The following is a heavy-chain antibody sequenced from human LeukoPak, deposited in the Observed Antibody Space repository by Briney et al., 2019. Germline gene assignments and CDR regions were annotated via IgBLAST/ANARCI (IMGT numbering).Heavy chain of an antibody. CDR1: GGTFSSYA. CDR3: AREGGITVFGVAQPGGAFDI. D-gene: IGHD3-3*01. Sequence: ASVKVSCKASGGTFSSYAITWVRQAPGQGLEWMGGIIPIFGKAKYAQKVQGRVTMSTDESTSTAYMELSSLRSEDTAVYYCAREGGITVFGVAQPGGAFDIWGQGTVVTVSS. CDR2: IIPIFGKA. V-gene: IGHV1-69*05. J-gene: IGHJ3*02.